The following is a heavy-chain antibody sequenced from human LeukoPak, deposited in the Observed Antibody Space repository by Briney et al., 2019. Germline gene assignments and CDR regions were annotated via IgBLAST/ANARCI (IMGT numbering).Heavy chain of an antibody. CDR2: IYTSGST. CDR3: ARADAGSGLTFDY. CDR1: GGSISSGNYH. D-gene: IGHD6-19*01. V-gene: IGHV4-61*02. Sequence: SETLSLTCTVSGGSISSGNYHYSWIRQPAGKGLEWLGRIYTSGSTNYNPSLKSRVTMSVDTSKNQFSLKLSSVTAADTAVYYCARADAGSGLTFDYWGQGTLVTVSS. J-gene: IGHJ4*02.